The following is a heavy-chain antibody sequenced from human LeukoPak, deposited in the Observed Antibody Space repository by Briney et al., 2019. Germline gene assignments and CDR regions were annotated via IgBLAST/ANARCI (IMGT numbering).Heavy chain of an antibody. D-gene: IGHD2-15*01. CDR1: GYSISSGYY. Sequence: SETLSLTCTVSGYSISSGYYWGWIRQPPGKGLEWIGSIYYSGSTYFNPSLKSRVTISVDTSKNQFSLKLSSVTAADTAVYYCASQEDIVVLRAFDIWGQGTMVTVSS. V-gene: IGHV4-38-2*02. CDR2: IYYSGST. CDR3: ASQEDIVVLRAFDI. J-gene: IGHJ3*02.